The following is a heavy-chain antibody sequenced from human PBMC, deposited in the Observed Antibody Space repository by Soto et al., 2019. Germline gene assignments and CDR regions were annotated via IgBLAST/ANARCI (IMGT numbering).Heavy chain of an antibody. CDR3: AKGGYYYDSSGYWLIDY. CDR2: IIPIFGTA. V-gene: IGHV1-69*06. D-gene: IGHD3-22*01. Sequence: QVQLVQSGAEVKKPGSSVKVSCKASGGTFSSYAISWVRQAPGQGLEWMGGIIPIFGTANYAQKFQGRVTITADKSTSTAYMELSSLRSEDTAVYYCAKGGYYYDSSGYWLIDYWGQGTLVTVSS. CDR1: GGTFSSYA. J-gene: IGHJ4*02.